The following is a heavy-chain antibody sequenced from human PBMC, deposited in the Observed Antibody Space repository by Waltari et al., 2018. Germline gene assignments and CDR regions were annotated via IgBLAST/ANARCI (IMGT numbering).Heavy chain of an antibody. D-gene: IGHD6-19*01. CDR2: SSPNSQEI. V-gene: IGHV3-21*01. CDR1: GFIFRSYS. Sequence: EVQLVESGGGLVKPGGSLRLSCSASGFIFRSYSMNWVRQAPGKGLEWVASSSPNSQEIHDRDSVKGRFTISGDDAMNSLYLQMNGLTAEDSAVYYCARDTRGWSNYVDPWGQGTLVTVSS. J-gene: IGHJ5*02. CDR3: ARDTRGWSNYVDP.